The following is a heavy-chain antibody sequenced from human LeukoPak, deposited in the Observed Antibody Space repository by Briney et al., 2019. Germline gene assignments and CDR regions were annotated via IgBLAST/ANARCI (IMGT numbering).Heavy chain of an antibody. Sequence: PSETLSPTCSVSAVSISDYHCICIRQPPAKGLEWMGYFSYSGSTRYNPSLKSRVTMSVDTSKNQFSLRLISVAAADTAVYYCARMYSGTSYYFDFWGQGTLVTVSS. CDR3: ARMYSGTSYYFDF. V-gene: IGHV4-59*01. J-gene: IGHJ4*02. D-gene: IGHD1-26*01. CDR1: AVSISDYH. CDR2: FSYSGST.